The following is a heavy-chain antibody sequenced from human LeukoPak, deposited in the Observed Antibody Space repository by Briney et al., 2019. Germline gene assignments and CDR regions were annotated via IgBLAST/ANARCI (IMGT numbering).Heavy chain of an antibody. CDR3: ASRSRPSYDILTGYYHDDAFDI. Sequence: VASVKVSCKASGYTFTSYDINWVRQATGQGLEWMGGIIPIFGTANYAQKFQGRVTITADESTSTAYMELSSLRSKDTAVYYCASRSRPSYDILTGYYHDDAFDIWGQGTMVTVSS. CDR2: IIPIFGTA. J-gene: IGHJ3*02. D-gene: IGHD3-9*01. V-gene: IGHV1-69*13. CDR1: GYTFTSYD.